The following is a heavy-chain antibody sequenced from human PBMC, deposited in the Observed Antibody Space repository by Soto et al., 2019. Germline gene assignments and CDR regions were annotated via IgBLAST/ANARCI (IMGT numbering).Heavy chain of an antibody. CDR2: ISGSGGST. J-gene: IGHJ4*02. D-gene: IGHD3-10*01. V-gene: IGHV3-23*01. Sequence: GALRVSCEASGFTCISDAMSCVRQARGKGLEWVSAISGSGGSTYYADSVRGRFTISRDNSKNTLYLQMSSLRAEDTAVYYCVKDRRVTMVRGVIYLDYWGQGTLVTVSS. CDR1: GFTCISDA. CDR3: VKDRRVTMVRGVIYLDY.